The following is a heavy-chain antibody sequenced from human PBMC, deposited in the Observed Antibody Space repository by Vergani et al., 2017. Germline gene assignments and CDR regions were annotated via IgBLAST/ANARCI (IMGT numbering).Heavy chain of an antibody. V-gene: IGHV4-39*07. J-gene: IGHJ6*03. CDR1: GGSITSSSYY. CDR2: IYHSGGA. Sequence: QVRLQESGPGLVKPSETLSLTCSVSGGSITSSSYYWGWIRQPPGKGLEWIGNIYHSGGAYYNPSLKGRVTISVDTSKNQFSLKLSSVTAADTAVYYCARDNGMATITGYYYYYMDVWGKGTTVTVSS. CDR3: ARDNGMATITGYYYYYMDV. D-gene: IGHD5-24*01.